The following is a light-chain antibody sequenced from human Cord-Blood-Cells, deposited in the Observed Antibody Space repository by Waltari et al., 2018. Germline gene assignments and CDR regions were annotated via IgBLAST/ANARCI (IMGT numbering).Light chain of an antibody. J-gene: IGLJ3*02. CDR2: EGS. V-gene: IGLV2-23*01. CDR3: CSYAGSSTWV. Sequence: QSALTQPASVSGSPGQSITISCTGTSSDVGSYNLVSWYQQPPGKAPKLMIYEGSKRPPGVSNRFSGSKSGNTASLTISGLQAEDEADYYCCSYAGSSTWVFGGGTKLTVL. CDR1: SSDVGSYNL.